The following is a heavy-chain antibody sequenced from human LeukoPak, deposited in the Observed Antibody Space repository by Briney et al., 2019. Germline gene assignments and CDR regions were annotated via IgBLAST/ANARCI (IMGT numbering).Heavy chain of an antibody. CDR3: ASWAGGNAPVASFDY. J-gene: IGHJ4*02. D-gene: IGHD1-14*01. CDR2: INLNSGDT. Sequence: ASVKVSCKPSGYSFTGYYMHWMRQAPGQGLEWMGWINLNSGDTNYAEKFQGRVTMTRDTSISTHYVELSRLRYDDTAVYYCASWAGGNAPVASFDYWGEGALVTVSS. CDR1: GYSFTGYY. V-gene: IGHV1-2*02.